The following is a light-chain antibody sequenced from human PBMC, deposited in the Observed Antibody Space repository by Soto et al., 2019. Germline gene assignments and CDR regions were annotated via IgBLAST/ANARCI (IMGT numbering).Light chain of an antibody. CDR1: QDITNN. V-gene: IGKV1-33*01. J-gene: IGKJ2*01. CDR2: GAS. CDR3: QQYHSLPYS. Sequence: DIQMTQSPSSLSASIGDRITITCQASQDITNNLNWYQQKPGAAPKLLICGASNLETGIPSRFNGGRSGTYFIFTISRLEPEDVATYYCQQYHSLPYSFGQGTKLEIK.